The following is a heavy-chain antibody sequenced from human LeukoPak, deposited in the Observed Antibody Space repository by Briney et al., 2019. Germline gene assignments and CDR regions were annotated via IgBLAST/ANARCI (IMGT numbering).Heavy chain of an antibody. CDR1: GDRVSSDSAA. Sequence: SQTPSLTSAISGDRVSSDSAAWNWTRQSPSRGLEWLGRTYYRSKWRSGSALFVKSRITISADTSKSQFSLQLSSVTPEDTAVYFCARGLYCSGGTCYNWFDPWGQGTLVSVSS. J-gene: IGHJ5*02. CDR3: ARGLYCSGGTCYNWFDP. CDR2: TYYRSKWRS. D-gene: IGHD2-15*01. V-gene: IGHV6-1*01.